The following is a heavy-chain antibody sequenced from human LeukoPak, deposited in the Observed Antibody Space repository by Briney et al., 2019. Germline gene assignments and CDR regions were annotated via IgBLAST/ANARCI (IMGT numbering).Heavy chain of an antibody. J-gene: IGHJ4*02. CDR2: ISGSGGST. CDR1: GFTFSSYA. Sequence: GGSLRLSCAASGFTFSSYAMSWVRQAPGKGLEWVAGISGSGGSTYYADSVKGRFTISRDNSKNTLYLQMNSLRAEGTAVYYCARVPGSGSYDYWGQGTLVTVSS. V-gene: IGHV3-23*01. CDR3: ARVPGSGSYDY. D-gene: IGHD3-10*01.